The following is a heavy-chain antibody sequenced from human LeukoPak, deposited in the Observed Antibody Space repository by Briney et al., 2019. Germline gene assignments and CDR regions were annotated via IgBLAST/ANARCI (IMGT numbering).Heavy chain of an antibody. V-gene: IGHV1-24*01. Sequence: GASVKVSCKVSGYTLTELSMHWVRQAPGKGLEWMGGFDPEDGETIYAQKFQGRVTMTEDTSTDTAYMELSSLRSEDTAVYYCATGSYSGYENVVVWFDPWGQGTLVTVSS. J-gene: IGHJ5*02. CDR2: FDPEDGET. CDR3: ATGSYSGYENVVVWFDP. CDR1: GYTLTELS. D-gene: IGHD5-12*01.